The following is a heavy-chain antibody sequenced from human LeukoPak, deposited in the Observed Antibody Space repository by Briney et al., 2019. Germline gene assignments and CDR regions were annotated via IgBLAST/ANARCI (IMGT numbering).Heavy chain of an antibody. CDR2: ISGSGGST. CDR1: GFTFSSYA. Sequence: GGSLRLSCAASGFTFSSYAMSWVRQAPGKGLEWVSAISGSGGSTYYADSVKGRFAISRDNSKNTLYLQMNSLRAEDTAVYYCAKGYVWGSYRYPFDYWGQGTLVTVSS. V-gene: IGHV3-23*01. CDR3: AKGYVWGSYRYPFDY. D-gene: IGHD3-16*02. J-gene: IGHJ4*02.